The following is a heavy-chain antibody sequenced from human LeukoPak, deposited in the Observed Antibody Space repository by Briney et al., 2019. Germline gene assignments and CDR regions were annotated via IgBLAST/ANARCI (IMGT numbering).Heavy chain of an antibody. J-gene: IGHJ2*01. CDR1: GGSISSYY. Sequence: PSETLSLTCTVSGGSISSYYWSWIRQPPGKGLEWIGYIYYSGSTNYNPSLKSRVTISVDTSKNQFSLKLSSVTAADTAVYYRARRITMIVPGDWYFDLWGRGTLVTVSS. D-gene: IGHD3-22*01. CDR3: ARRITMIVPGDWYFDL. CDR2: IYYSGST. V-gene: IGHV4-59*08.